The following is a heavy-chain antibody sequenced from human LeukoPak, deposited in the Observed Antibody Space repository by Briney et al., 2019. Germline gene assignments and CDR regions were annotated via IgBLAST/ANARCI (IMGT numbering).Heavy chain of an antibody. CDR1: GFTFSTYW. CDR3: TKEFYGDYL. D-gene: IGHD4-17*01. Sequence: GGSLRLSCAAPGFTFSTYWMHWVRQAPGKGLVWVSRISPDGNSPRYADSVKGRFTISPDNAKNTLFLQMNSLRVEDTAVYYCTKEFYGDYLWGKGTLVTVSS. CDR2: ISPDGNSP. J-gene: IGHJ4*02. V-gene: IGHV3-74*01.